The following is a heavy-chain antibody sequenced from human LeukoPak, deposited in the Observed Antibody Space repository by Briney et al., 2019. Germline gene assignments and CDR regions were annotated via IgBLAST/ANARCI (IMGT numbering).Heavy chain of an antibody. CDR3: VRGAGRDGFNP. D-gene: IGHD5-24*01. V-gene: IGHV4-59*01. J-gene: IGHJ5*02. CDR1: VVSIISSY. CDR2: IYYSGDT. Sequence: SSETLSLTCTVSVVSIISSYWSWIRHPPGKGLEWIGYIYYSGDTNYNPSLRGRVTMSVDTSKNQFSLRLTYVTAADTAMYYCVRGAGRDGFNPRGQGTLVTVSS.